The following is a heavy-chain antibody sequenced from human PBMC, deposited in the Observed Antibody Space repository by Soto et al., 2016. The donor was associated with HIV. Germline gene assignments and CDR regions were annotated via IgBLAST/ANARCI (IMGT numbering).Heavy chain of an antibody. Sequence: EVQLEESGGGSVKPGGSLRLSCAASGFSFNNVWLSWVRQAPGKGLEWLGRVKSKVDGGTIDYAAPVKDRFSISRDDPKNTVYLQMNSLKTEDTGLYYCTTVGRGTRDYWGQGTLVTVSS. V-gene: IGHV3-15*01. J-gene: IGHJ4*02. D-gene: IGHD6-25*01. CDR2: VKSKVDGGTI. CDR1: GFSFNNVW. CDR3: TTVGRGTRDY.